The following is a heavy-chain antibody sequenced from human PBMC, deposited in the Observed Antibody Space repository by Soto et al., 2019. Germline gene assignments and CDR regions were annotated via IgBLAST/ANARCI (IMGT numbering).Heavy chain of an antibody. CDR3: ASCSRGQISWFDP. V-gene: IGHV4-59*01. J-gene: IGHJ5*02. D-gene: IGHD2-15*01. CDR2: IYYSGST. Sequence: SETLSLTCTVSGGSISSYYWSWIRQPPGKGLEWIGYIYYSGSTNYNPSLKSRVTISVDTSKNQFSLKLSSVTAADTAVYYCASCSRGQISWFDPWGQGTLVTVSS. CDR1: GGSISSYY.